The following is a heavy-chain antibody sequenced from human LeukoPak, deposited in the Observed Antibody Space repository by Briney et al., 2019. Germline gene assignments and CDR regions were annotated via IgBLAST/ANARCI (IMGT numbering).Heavy chain of an antibody. CDR2: INPSGGST. J-gene: IGHJ3*02. CDR1: GYTLTSYY. Sequence: ASVKVSCKASGYTLTSYYMHWVRQAPGQGLEWMGIINPSGGSTSYAQKFQGRVTMTRDTSTSTVYMELSSLRSEDTAVYYCARDHQSCSSTSCYSFAFDIWGQGTMVTVSS. D-gene: IGHD2-2*01. CDR3: ARDHQSCSSTSCYSFAFDI. V-gene: IGHV1-46*01.